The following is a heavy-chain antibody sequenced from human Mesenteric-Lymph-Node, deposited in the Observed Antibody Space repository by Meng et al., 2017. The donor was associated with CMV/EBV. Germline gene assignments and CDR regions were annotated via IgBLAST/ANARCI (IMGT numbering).Heavy chain of an antibody. J-gene: IGHJ4*02. V-gene: IGHV3-53*01. CDR1: GFIFSSYS. Sequence: GGSLRLSCAASGFIFSSYSMSWVRQAPGKGLEWVSVIYSAGSTYYADSVKGRFTISRDTSKNTLYLQMNGLSAEDSAIYYCARAPSSGWYYFDSWGQGTLVTVSS. D-gene: IGHD6-19*01. CDR3: ARAPSSGWYYFDS. CDR2: IYSAGST.